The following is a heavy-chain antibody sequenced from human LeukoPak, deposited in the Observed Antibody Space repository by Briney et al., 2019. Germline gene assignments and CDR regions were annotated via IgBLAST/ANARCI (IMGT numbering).Heavy chain of an antibody. D-gene: IGHD5-18*01. Sequence: GGSLRLSCAASGFTFSSYWMNWVRQAPGKGLEWVANIKQDGSEKYYVDSVKGRFTISRDNAKNSLYLQMNSLRAEDTAVYYCARDGGYSYGENVGIDYWGQGTLVTVSS. CDR3: ARDGGYSYGENVGIDY. J-gene: IGHJ4*02. CDR2: IKQDGSEK. CDR1: GFTFSSYW. V-gene: IGHV3-7*01.